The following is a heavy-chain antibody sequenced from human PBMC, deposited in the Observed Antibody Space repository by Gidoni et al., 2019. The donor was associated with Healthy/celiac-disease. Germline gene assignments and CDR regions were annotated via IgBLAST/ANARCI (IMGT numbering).Heavy chain of an antibody. CDR1: GRTFSSYA. J-gene: IGHJ4*02. CDR2: INPIFGTA. V-gene: IGHV1-69*01. CDR3: ATLETDTVTTPRGY. D-gene: IGHD4-4*01. Sequence: QAQLVQSGAEGKKPGSSVKLSCNASGRTFSSYAISWVRHAPGQGREWLGGINPIFGTAKYAQKFQGRVTITADESTSTAYMGLSSRRSEDTAVYYCATLETDTVTTPRGYWGQGTLVTVSS.